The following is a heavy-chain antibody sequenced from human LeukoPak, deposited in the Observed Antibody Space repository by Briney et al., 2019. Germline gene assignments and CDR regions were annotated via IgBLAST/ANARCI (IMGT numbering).Heavy chain of an antibody. J-gene: IGHJ4*02. D-gene: IGHD3-3*01. Sequence: GGSLRLSCAASGFTFNSYAMSWVRQAPWERLQWVSGISDSGGNTYYADSVRGRFTISRDNSKNTLYLQMNSLRAEDAAVYYCAKGRGIFGGTYYFDYWGQGTLVTVSS. V-gene: IGHV3-23*01. CDR3: AKGRGIFGGTYYFDY. CDR2: ISDSGGNT. CDR1: GFTFNSYA.